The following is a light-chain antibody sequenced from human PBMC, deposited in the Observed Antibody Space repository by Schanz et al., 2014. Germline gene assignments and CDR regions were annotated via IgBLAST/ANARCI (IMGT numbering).Light chain of an antibody. CDR3: CSYAGTGSNAVV. Sequence: QSALTQPPSASGSPGQSVTISCTGTSSDVGGYNYVSWYQQHPGKAPKLMIYGINKRPSGVPDRFSGSKSGNTASLTISGLQAEDEADYYCCSYAGTGSNAVVFGGGTKLTVL. CDR2: GIN. CDR1: SSDVGGYNY. J-gene: IGLJ2*01. V-gene: IGLV2-8*01.